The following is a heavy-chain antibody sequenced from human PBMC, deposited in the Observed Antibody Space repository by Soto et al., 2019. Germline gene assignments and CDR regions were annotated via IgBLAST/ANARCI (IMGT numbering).Heavy chain of an antibody. V-gene: IGHV3-30*18. CDR2: ISYDGGNK. CDR3: AKDSADTETGYFDY. Sequence: QVQLVESGGGVVQPGRSLRLSCAASGFTFSSYGMHWVRQAPGKGLEWVAVISYDGGNKYYADSVKGRFTISRDNSKNTLYLQMNSLRAEDTAVYYCAKDSADTETGYFDYWGQGTLVTVSS. J-gene: IGHJ4*02. D-gene: IGHD5-18*01. CDR1: GFTFSSYG.